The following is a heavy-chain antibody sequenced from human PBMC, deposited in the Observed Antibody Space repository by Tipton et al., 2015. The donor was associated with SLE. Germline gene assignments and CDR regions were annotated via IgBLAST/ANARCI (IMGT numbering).Heavy chain of an antibody. CDR1: GGSISSYY. Sequence: TLSLTCTVSGGSISSYYWSWIRQPPGKGLEWIGYIYTSGSTNYNPSLKSRVTISVDTSKNQFSLKLSSVTAADTAGYYFARLIYYARGFDPWGQGTLGTVSS. V-gene: IGHV4-4*08. D-gene: IGHD2-2*01. CDR3: ARLIYYARGFDP. J-gene: IGHJ5*02. CDR2: IYTSGST.